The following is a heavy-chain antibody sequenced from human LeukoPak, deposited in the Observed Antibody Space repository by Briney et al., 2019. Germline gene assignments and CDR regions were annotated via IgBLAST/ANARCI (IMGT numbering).Heavy chain of an antibody. CDR3: GCGYNPIDY. CDR1: GGSISSYY. D-gene: IGHD5-24*01. CDR2: IYPSGST. V-gene: IGHV4-4*09. J-gene: IGHJ4*02. Sequence: SETLSLTCTVSGGSISSYYWSWIRQPPGKGLEWIGNIYPSGSTNYNPSLKSRVTISVDSSKNQFSLKLSSVTAADTAVYYCGCGYNPIDYWGQRTLVTVSS.